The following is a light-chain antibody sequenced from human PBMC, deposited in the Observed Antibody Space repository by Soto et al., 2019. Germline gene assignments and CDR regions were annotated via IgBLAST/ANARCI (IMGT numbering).Light chain of an antibody. CDR3: QQYVHWPPGT. V-gene: IGKV3-15*01. CDR2: DTS. J-gene: IGKJ1*01. CDR1: QSVSSS. Sequence: EIVVTQSPATLSVSPWERVTLSCRASQSVSSSLAWYQQRPGQAPRLLIYDTSTRAPGIAARFSGSGSGTEFTLTISSLQSEDVAVYYCQQYVHWPPGTFGQGTKVDIK.